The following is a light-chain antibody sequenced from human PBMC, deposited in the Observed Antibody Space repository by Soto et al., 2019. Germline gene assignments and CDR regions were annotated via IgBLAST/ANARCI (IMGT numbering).Light chain of an antibody. CDR3: QKYNCAPLT. CDR2: ATS. CDR1: QGIAPY. Sequence: DVQMTQSPSSLSAFVGDRVTITCRASQGIAPYLAWFQQKPGKVPKLLIYATSTLQSGVPSRFSGSGSGTDFTLTINSLQPEDVGNYSCQKYNCAPLTFGGGTKVDIQ. V-gene: IGKV1-27*01. J-gene: IGKJ4*01.